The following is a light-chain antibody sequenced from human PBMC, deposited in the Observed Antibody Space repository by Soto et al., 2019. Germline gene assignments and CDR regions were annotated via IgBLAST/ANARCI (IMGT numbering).Light chain of an antibody. J-gene: IGKJ5*01. CDR2: AAS. CDR3: QQINSYPIT. Sequence: DIQLTQSPSFLSASVGDRVTITCRASQGINSYLAWYQQKPGKVPKLLTYAASTLQSGVPSRFSGSGSGTEFTLTISSLQPEDFATYYCQQINSYPITFGQGTRLELK. V-gene: IGKV1-9*01. CDR1: QGINSY.